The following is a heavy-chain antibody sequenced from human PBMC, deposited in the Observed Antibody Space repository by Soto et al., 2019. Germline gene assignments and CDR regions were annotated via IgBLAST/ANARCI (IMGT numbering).Heavy chain of an antibody. V-gene: IGHV3-11*01. CDR2: ISNSGTII. J-gene: IGHJ5*02. CDR1: GFIFSDYY. Sequence: QVQLVESGGVLVKPGGSLRLSCAASGFIFSDYYMSWIRLAPVKGLECISYISNSGTIIYYADSVKGRFTTSRDNAKNALFLQMNSLRAEDTATYHCARGATSFDPWGQGTLGTVSA. D-gene: IGHD1-1*01. CDR3: ARGATSFDP.